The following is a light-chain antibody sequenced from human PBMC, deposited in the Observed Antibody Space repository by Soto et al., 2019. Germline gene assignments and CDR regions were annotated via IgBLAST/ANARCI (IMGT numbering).Light chain of an antibody. CDR3: SSYTSGSTLV. V-gene: IGLV2-14*01. Sequence: QSVLTQPASVSGSPGQSITISCTGTTSDVGGYNYVSWYQQHPGKAPNLMIYEVSNRPSGVSNRFSGSKSGNTASLTISGLQTSDEADYYCSSYTSGSTLVFGTGTKVTVL. CDR2: EVS. J-gene: IGLJ1*01. CDR1: TSDVGGYNY.